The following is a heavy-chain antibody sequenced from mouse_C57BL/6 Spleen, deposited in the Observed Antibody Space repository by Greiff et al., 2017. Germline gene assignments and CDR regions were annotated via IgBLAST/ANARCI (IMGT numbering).Heavy chain of an antibody. Sequence: EVQLQESGPGLVKPSQSLSLTCSVTGYSITSGYYWNWIRQFPGNKLEWMGYISYDGSNNYNPSLKNRISITRDTSKNQFFLKLNSVTTEDTATYYCASHYGSSYDLYAMDYWGQGTSVTVSS. J-gene: IGHJ4*01. D-gene: IGHD1-1*01. CDR1: GYSITSGYY. V-gene: IGHV3-6*01. CDR3: ASHYGSSYDLYAMDY. CDR2: ISYDGSN.